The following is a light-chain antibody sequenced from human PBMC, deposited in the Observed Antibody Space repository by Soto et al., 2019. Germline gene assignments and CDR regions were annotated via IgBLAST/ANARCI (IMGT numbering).Light chain of an antibody. CDR3: QQYKSYPWT. J-gene: IGKJ1*01. V-gene: IGKV1-5*01. CDR1: QSISSW. CDR2: DAY. Sequence: DIQMTQSPSTLSASVGDRFTITCRASQSISSWLAWYQQKPGKAPKLLIYDAYSLESGVPSRFSGSGSGTEFTLTISSLQPDDFATYYCQQYKSYPWTFGQGTKVEIK.